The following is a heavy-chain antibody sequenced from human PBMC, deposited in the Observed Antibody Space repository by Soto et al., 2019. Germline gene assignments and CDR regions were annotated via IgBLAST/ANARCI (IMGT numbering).Heavy chain of an antibody. V-gene: IGHV4-39*01. CDR3: ARPYSGLKYYPYGMDV. Sequence: SETLSLTCTVSGGSISSSNYYWGWIRQPPGKGLEWIGTILNSGSTYYNPSLKSRVTISVDTSKKQFSLKLSSVTAADTAVYYCARPYSGLKYYPYGMDVWGQGTTVTVSS. CDR2: ILNSGST. D-gene: IGHD2-15*01. CDR1: GGSISSSNYY. J-gene: IGHJ6*02.